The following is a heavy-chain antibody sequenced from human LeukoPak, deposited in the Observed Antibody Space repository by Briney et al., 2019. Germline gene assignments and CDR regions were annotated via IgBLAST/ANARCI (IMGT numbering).Heavy chain of an antibody. CDR2: ISAYNGNT. J-gene: IGHJ6*03. CDR1: GYTFTSYG. V-gene: IGHV1-18*01. CDR3: ARGLIIAAAGTSEYYYYYMDV. D-gene: IGHD6-13*01. Sequence: ASVKVSCKASGYTFTSYGISWVRQAPGQGLEWMGWISAYNGNTNYAQKLQGRVTMTTDTSTSTAYMELSSLRSEDTAVYYCARGLIIAAAGTSEYYYYYMDVWGKGTTVTVSS.